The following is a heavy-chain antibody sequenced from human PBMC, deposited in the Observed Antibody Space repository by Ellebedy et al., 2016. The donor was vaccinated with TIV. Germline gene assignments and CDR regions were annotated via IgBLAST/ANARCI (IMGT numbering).Heavy chain of an antibody. CDR3: ATSRARVY. Sequence: GESLKISCAASGFTFSSYTINWVRQTPGKGLEWVSSISSSGSYLYYADSVKGRFTISRDNAKNYLYLQMNSLRVDETAVYYCATSRARVYWGQGTLVTVSS. CDR2: ISSSGSYL. CDR1: GFTFSSYT. V-gene: IGHV3-21*01. J-gene: IGHJ4*02.